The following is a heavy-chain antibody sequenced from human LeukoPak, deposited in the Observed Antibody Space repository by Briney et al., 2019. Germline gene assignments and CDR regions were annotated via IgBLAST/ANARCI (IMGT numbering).Heavy chain of an antibody. V-gene: IGHV4-4*08. Sequence: SETLSLTCSVSGGSISSYYWSWIRQPPGKGLEWIGYVSNSGRTDYNPSLKSRVTISIDTSRNQFSLKLSSVTAADTAVYYCAREPYCSSTSCYTSWMDIWGQGTMVTVSS. CDR1: GGSISSYY. D-gene: IGHD2-2*02. CDR2: VSNSGRT. J-gene: IGHJ3*02. CDR3: AREPYCSSTSCYTSWMDI.